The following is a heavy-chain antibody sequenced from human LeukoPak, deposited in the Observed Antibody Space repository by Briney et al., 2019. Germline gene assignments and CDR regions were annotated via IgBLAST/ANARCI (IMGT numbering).Heavy chain of an antibody. J-gene: IGHJ4*02. CDR1: GGSISSYY. Sequence: PSETLSLTCTVSGGSISSYYWSWIRQPPGKGLEWIGYIYYSGSTNYNPSLKSRVTISVDTSKNQFSLKLSSVTAADTAVYYCARGTGEYYYDSSGYLRVGVTFDYWGQGTLVTVSS. D-gene: IGHD3-22*01. CDR3: ARGTGEYYYDSSGYLRVGVTFDY. CDR2: IYYSGST. V-gene: IGHV4-59*01.